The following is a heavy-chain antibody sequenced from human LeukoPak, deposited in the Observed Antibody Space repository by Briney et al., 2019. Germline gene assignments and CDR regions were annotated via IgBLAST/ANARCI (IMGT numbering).Heavy chain of an antibody. J-gene: IGHJ5*02. D-gene: IGHD3-9*01. CDR3: ARPYYDILTGYQNWFDP. CDR1: GFTFSSYA. CDR2: ISYDGSNK. Sequence: GGSLRLSCAASGFTFSSYAMHWVRQAPGKGLEWVAVISYDGSNKYYADSVKGRFTISRDNSKNTLYLQMNSLRAEDTAVYYCARPYYDILTGYQNWFDPWGQGTLVTVSS. V-gene: IGHV3-30*04.